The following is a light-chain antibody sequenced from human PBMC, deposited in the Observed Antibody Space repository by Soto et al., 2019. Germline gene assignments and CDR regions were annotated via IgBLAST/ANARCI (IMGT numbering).Light chain of an antibody. CDR3: SSYTSISSPV. CDR2: DVS. V-gene: IGLV2-14*01. Sequence: QSALTQPASVSGSPGQSITISCTGTSSDVGGYNYVSWYQQHPGKAPKLMIYDVSNRPSGVSNRFSGSKAGNTASLTISGLQAEDAAEYYCSSYTSISSPVFGGGTKLTVL. J-gene: IGLJ3*02. CDR1: SSDVGGYNY.